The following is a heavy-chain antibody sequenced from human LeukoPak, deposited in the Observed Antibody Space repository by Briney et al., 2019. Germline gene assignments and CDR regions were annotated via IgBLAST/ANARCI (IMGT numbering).Heavy chain of an antibody. V-gene: IGHV1-69*19. CDR1: GGTFSSYA. CDR2: IIPIFGTA. D-gene: IGHD3-9*01. Sequence: SVKVSCKASGGTFSSYAISWVRQAPGQGLEWMGGIIPIFGTANYAQKFQGRVTITADESTSTAYMELSSLRSEDTAVYYCARQGLRYFDWLPRPSFSGMDVWGKGTAVTVSS. J-gene: IGHJ6*04. CDR3: ARQGLRYFDWLPRPSFSGMDV.